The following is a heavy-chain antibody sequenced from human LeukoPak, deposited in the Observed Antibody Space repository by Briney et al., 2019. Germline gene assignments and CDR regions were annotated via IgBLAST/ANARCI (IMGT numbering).Heavy chain of an antibody. V-gene: IGHV3-23*01. Sequence: GGSLRLSCAASGFTFSSYAMSWVRQAPGKGLEWVSAISGSGGSTYYADSVKGRFTISRDNSKNTLYLQMNSLRAEDTAVYYCAKSGLTSEDGWHYYYCYMDVWGKGTTVTVSS. CDR1: GFTFSSYA. D-gene: IGHD5-24*01. CDR2: ISGSGGST. J-gene: IGHJ6*03. CDR3: AKSGLTSEDGWHYYYCYMDV.